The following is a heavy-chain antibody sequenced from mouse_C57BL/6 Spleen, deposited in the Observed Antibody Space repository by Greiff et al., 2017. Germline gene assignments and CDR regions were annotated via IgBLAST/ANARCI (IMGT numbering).Heavy chain of an antibody. V-gene: IGHV1-76*01. CDR3: ARDYYGRGYFDV. CDR2: IYPGSGNT. CDR1: GYTFTDYY. J-gene: IGHJ1*03. D-gene: IGHD1-1*01. Sequence: VQLQQSGAELVRPGASVKLSCKASGYTFTDYYINWVKQRPGPGLEWIARIYPGSGNTYYNEKFKGKATLTAEKSSSTAYMQLSSLTSEDSAVYFCARDYYGRGYFDVWGTGTTVTGAS.